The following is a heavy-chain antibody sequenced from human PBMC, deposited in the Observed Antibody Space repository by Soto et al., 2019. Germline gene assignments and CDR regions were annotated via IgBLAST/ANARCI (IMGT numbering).Heavy chain of an antibody. CDR3: ARGPRGYVYYHGMDV. CDR2: IDTSGTT. D-gene: IGHD3-10*01. Sequence: TLSLTCTVSGGSISSYYCSWIRQSAGKGLEWIGRIDTSGTTNYNPSLKSRVTMSVDASKNQFSLNLSSVTAADTAVYYCARGPRGYVYYHGMDVWGQGTTVTVSS. CDR1: GGSISSYY. J-gene: IGHJ6*02. V-gene: IGHV4-4*07.